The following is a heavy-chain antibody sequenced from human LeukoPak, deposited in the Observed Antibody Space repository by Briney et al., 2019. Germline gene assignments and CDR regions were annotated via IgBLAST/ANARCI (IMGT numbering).Heavy chain of an antibody. J-gene: IGHJ3*02. Sequence: SSQTLSLTCTVSGGSISCGDYYWSWIRQPPGKGLKWIGYIFYSGNTYYNPSLKSRVPISVDTSKNRFSLKLSSVTAADTAVYYCARGDSGDTFDIWGQGTMVTVSS. CDR1: GGSISCGDYY. CDR3: ARGDSGDTFDI. CDR2: IFYSGNT. D-gene: IGHD4-17*01. V-gene: IGHV4-30-4*01.